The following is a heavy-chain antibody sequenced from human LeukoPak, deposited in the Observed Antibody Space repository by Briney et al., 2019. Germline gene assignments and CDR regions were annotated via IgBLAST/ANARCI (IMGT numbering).Heavy chain of an antibody. Sequence: GGSLRLSCAASGFTFSSYSMNWVRQAPGKGLEWVSSISSSSSSYIYYADSVKGRFTISRDNSKNTLYLQINSLRVEDTAVYFCARDRLLYLDYWGQGTPVTVSS. D-gene: IGHD2-21*02. CDR3: ARDRLLYLDY. CDR1: GFTFSSYS. J-gene: IGHJ4*02. V-gene: IGHV3-21*04. CDR2: ISSSSSSYI.